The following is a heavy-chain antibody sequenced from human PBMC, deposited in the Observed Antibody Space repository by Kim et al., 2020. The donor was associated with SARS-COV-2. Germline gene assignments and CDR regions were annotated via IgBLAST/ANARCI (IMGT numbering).Heavy chain of an antibody. D-gene: IGHD3-10*01. CDR2: VNPSRD. Sequence: GGSLRLSCAASGFTFSTYAMNWVRQAPGKGLEWVAAVNPSRDYYEDSVKGRFTISRDNSKNTLYLQMNSLRVEDTALYYCAKDLGAGALGGYFDSWGQGTLVSVSS. V-gene: IGHV3-23*01. CDR1: GFTFSTYA. CDR3: AKDLGAGALGGYFDS. J-gene: IGHJ4*02.